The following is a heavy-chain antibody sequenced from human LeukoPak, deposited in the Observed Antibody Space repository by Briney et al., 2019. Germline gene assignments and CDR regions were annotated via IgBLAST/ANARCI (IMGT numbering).Heavy chain of an antibody. D-gene: IGHD2-2*01. CDR2: INPNSGGT. V-gene: IGHV1-2*06. Sequence: GASVKVSCKASGYTFTGYYMHWVRQAPGQGLEWMGRINPNSGGTNYAQKFQGRVTMTRDTSISTAYMELSRLRSDDTAVYYCARGAYCTSTSCPEGFDYWGQGTLVIVSS. CDR3: ARGAYCTSTSCPEGFDY. J-gene: IGHJ4*02. CDR1: GYTFTGYY.